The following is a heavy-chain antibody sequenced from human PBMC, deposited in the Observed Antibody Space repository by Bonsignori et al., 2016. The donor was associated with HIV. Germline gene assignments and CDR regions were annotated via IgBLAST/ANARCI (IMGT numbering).Heavy chain of an antibody. CDR2: INPNSGGT. D-gene: IGHD3-22*01. J-gene: IGHJ6*03. CDR3: ARDGYYYDSSGLVRDYYYMDV. Sequence: WVRQAPGQGLEWMGWINPNSGGTNYAQKFQGRVTMTRDTSISTAYMELSRLRSDDTAVYYCARDGYYYDSSGLVRDYYYMDVWGKGTTVTVSS. V-gene: IGHV1-2*02.